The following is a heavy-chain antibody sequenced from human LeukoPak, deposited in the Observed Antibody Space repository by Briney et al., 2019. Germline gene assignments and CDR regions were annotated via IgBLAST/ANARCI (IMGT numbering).Heavy chain of an antibody. CDR1: GYTFTSYG. CDR3: ARGSDYYGSGSYYVSPY. J-gene: IGHJ4*02. D-gene: IGHD3-10*01. V-gene: IGHV1-18*01. Sequence: GASVNVSCKASGYTFTSYGISWVRQAPGQGLEWMGWISAYNGNTNYAQKLQGRVTMTTDTSTSTAYMELRSLRSDDTAVYYCARGSDYYGSGSYYVSPYWGQGTLVTVSS. CDR2: ISAYNGNT.